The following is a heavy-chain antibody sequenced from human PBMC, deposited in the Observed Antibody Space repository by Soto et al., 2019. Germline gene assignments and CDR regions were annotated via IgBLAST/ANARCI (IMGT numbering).Heavy chain of an antibody. CDR1: GYTFTSYG. J-gene: IGHJ6*02. D-gene: IGHD1-26*01. CDR3: ARVGATLYYYYYGMDV. Sequence: GASVKVSCKASGYTFTSYGISWVRQAPGQGLEWMGWISAYNGNTNYAQKLQGRVTMTTDTSTSTAYMELRSLRSDDTAVYYCARVGATLYYYYYGMDVWGQGTTVTVSS. V-gene: IGHV1-18*04. CDR2: ISAYNGNT.